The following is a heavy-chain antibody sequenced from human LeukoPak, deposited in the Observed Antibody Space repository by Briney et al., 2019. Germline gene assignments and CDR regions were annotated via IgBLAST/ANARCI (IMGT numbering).Heavy chain of an antibody. Sequence: SETLSLTCIVSGFSISIDYWGWIRQPPGKGLECIGTIYHTGTSYYNPSLKSRVTISVDTSKNQFSLKLSSVTAADTAVYYCAREDYYYYYMDVWGKGTTVTVSS. J-gene: IGHJ6*03. V-gene: IGHV4-38-2*02. CDR2: IYHTGTS. CDR3: AREDYYYYYMDV. CDR1: GFSISIDY.